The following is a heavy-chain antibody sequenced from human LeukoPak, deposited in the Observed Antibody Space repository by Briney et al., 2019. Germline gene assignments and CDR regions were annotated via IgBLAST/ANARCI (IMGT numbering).Heavy chain of an antibody. D-gene: IGHD7-27*01. V-gene: IGHV1-2*06. CDR1: GYTFIDYF. J-gene: IGHJ4*02. CDR2: INSNSGGT. Sequence: ASVKVSCKASGYTFIDYFIHWVRQAPGQGREWMGRINSNSGGTEYAQKFQGRVTMTRDTSISTAYMELSRPTSDDTAVYYCARDFSSTSNWELDYWGQGTLVTVSS. CDR3: ARDFSSTSNWELDY.